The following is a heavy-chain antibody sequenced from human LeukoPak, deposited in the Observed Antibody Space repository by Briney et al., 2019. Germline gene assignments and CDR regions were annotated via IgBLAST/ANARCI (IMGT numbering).Heavy chain of an antibody. D-gene: IGHD3-10*01. Sequence: SETLSLTCTVSGGSISSYYWSWIRQPPGKGLEWIGYIYYSGSTNYNPSLKSRVTISVDTSKNQFSLKLSSVTAADTAVYYCARIPLWFGREYYYYYMDVWGKGTTVTVSS. CDR3: ARIPLWFGREYYYYYMDV. CDR2: IYYSGST. V-gene: IGHV4-59*12. J-gene: IGHJ6*03. CDR1: GGSISSYY.